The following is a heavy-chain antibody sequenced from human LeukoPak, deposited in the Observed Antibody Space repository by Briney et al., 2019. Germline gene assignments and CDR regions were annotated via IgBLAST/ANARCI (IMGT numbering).Heavy chain of an antibody. V-gene: IGHV3-48*01. Sequence: GGSLRLSCAASGFIFSDYKMSWVRQAPGKGLEWVSYISGSSSSRDYADSVKGRFTISRDNAKNSLYLQMNSLRADDTAVYFCARSRGGTTGTFDYWGQGTLDTVSS. J-gene: IGHJ4*02. CDR3: ARSRGGTTGTFDY. CDR2: ISGSSSSR. CDR1: GFIFSDYK. D-gene: IGHD1-1*01.